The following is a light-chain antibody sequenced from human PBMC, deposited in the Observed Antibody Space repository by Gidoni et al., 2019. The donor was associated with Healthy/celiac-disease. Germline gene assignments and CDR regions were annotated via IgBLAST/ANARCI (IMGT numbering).Light chain of an antibody. Sequence: EILMTQSPATLSMSPGERATLSCRASQSVSSNLAGYQQKPGQAPRLLIYGASPRATGIPARFSGSGSGTEFTLTISSLQSEDVAVYYCQQYNNWPPITFGQGTRLEIK. CDR1: QSVSSN. CDR2: GAS. CDR3: QQYNNWPPIT. V-gene: IGKV3-15*01. J-gene: IGKJ5*01.